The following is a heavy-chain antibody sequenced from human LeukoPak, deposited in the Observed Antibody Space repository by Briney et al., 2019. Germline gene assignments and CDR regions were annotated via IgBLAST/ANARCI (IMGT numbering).Heavy chain of an antibody. V-gene: IGHV4-59*01. J-gene: IGHJ6*03. CDR3: ARSSSWQSHYYMDV. Sequence: KTSETLSLTCTVSGDSISTYYLSWIRQAPGKGLEWIGFIYSSGNTKYNPSLKSRVTVSRDTSKNQFSLRLTSVTAADTAVYHCARSSSWQSHYYMDVWGKGTTVGVSS. CDR1: GDSISTYY. D-gene: IGHD6-19*01. CDR2: IYSSGNT.